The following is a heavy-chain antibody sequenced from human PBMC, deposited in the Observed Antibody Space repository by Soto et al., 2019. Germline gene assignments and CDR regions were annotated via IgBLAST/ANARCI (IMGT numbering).Heavy chain of an antibody. CDR2: ADPNGGGS. J-gene: IGHJ4*02. CDR3: ATWVDYGDFEGFDF. D-gene: IGHD4-17*01. CDR1: GYSFTXXX. Sequence: ASVKVACKTSGYSFTXXXXXXXXXXXGQGLEWMGWADPNGGGSNSEKKFQGSVTMTWDTSITTAHXDXTRLTXNDTAXXFCATWVDYGDFEGFDFWGQGTLVTVSS. V-gene: IGHV1-2*04.